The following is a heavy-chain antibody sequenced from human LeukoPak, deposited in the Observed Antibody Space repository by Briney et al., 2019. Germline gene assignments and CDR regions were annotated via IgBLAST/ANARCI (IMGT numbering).Heavy chain of an antibody. D-gene: IGHD2-15*01. Sequence: GESLKISCKGSGYSFTSYWIGWVRQMPGKGLEWMGIIYPGDSDTRYSPSFQGQVTLSADKSISTAYLQWSSLKASDTAMYYCARAGSGSSSRNWFDPWGQGTLVTVSS. J-gene: IGHJ5*02. CDR2: IYPGDSDT. CDR3: ARAGSGSSSRNWFDP. CDR1: GYSFTSYW. V-gene: IGHV5-51*01.